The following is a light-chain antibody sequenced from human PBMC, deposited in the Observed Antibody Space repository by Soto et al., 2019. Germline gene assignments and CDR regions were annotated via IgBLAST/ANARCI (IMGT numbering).Light chain of an antibody. CDR2: GPS. CDR3: HQYSTSPQT. Sequence: IVLTQSPGTLSLSPGERATLSCRASQSVAKNYLAWYQQEPGQAPRLLIYGPSSRATGIPDRFSGSGSGIDLTRLITRLEPVDFAVYYCHQYSTSPQTFGQGTKTVIK. CDR1: QSVAKNY. J-gene: IGKJ1*01. V-gene: IGKV3-20*01.